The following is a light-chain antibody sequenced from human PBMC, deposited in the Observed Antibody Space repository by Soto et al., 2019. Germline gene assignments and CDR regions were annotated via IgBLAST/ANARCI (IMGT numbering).Light chain of an antibody. CDR3: QQYGNSPIT. J-gene: IGKJ5*01. V-gene: IGKV3-20*01. Sequence: EIVLTQSPGTLSLSPGERATLSCRASQSVSSSYLAWYQQKPGQAPRLLIYDASIRAFGIPDRFSGSGSGTDFTLTISRLEPEDFAVYYCQQYGNSPITFGQGTRLEIK. CDR1: QSVSSSY. CDR2: DAS.